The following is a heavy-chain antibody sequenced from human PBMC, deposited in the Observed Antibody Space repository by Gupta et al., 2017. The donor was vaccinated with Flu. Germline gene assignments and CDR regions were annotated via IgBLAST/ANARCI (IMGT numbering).Heavy chain of an antibody. D-gene: IGHD2-2*02. V-gene: IGHV1-2*02. CDR1: GYTFTGYY. CDR2: INPNSGGT. CDR3: ARVHFSARCSSTSCYIGGFDY. J-gene: IGHJ4*02. Sequence: QVQLVQSGAEVKKPGASVKVSCKASGYTFTGYYMHWVRQAPGQGLEWMGWINPNSGGTNYAQKFQGRVTMTRDTSISTAYMELSRLRSDDTAVYYCARVHFSARCSSTSCYIGGFDYWGQGTLVTVSS.